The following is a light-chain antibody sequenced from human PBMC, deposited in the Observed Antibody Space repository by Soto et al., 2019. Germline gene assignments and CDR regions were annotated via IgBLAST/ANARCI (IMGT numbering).Light chain of an antibody. CDR3: QQYFNSPRT. CDR1: QTLLDSSNNKAS. CDR2: WTS. Sequence: DIVMTQSPDSLAVSLGERATINCKSSQTLLDSSNNKASLSWYQQKPGQPLKLLIYWTSTREFGVPDRFSGSGSGTDFTLTISSLQAEDVAVYYCQQYFNSPRTFGHGTKVDIK. V-gene: IGKV4-1*01. J-gene: IGKJ1*01.